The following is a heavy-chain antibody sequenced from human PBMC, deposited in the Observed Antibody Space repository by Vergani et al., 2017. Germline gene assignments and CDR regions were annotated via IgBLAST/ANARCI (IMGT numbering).Heavy chain of an antibody. D-gene: IGHD2-21*01. V-gene: IGHV1-69*13. CDR3: ARDLIPKETILMDV. CDR2: VIHVFGTT. J-gene: IGHJ6*02. Sequence: QVQLVQSGAEVKKPGSSVKVSCKASGGTFGSYDITWVRQAPGQGLEWMGRVIHVFGTTNYAQQLQGRLSITADASTNIAHFELNSLTSEDTAVYYCARDLIPKETILMDVWGQGTTVTVSS. CDR1: GGTFGSYD.